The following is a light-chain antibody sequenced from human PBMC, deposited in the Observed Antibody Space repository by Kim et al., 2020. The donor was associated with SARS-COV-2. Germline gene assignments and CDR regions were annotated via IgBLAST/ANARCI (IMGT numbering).Light chain of an antibody. Sequence: GVTISCTGSSSNVGAGYDEHWYQQLPGTAPKLLIYGNSNRPSGVPDRFSGSKSGTSASLAITGLQAEDEADYYCQSYDSSLSGWVFGGGTQLTVL. V-gene: IGLV1-40*01. CDR2: GNS. CDR3: QSYDSSLSGWV. CDR1: SSNVGAGYD. J-gene: IGLJ3*02.